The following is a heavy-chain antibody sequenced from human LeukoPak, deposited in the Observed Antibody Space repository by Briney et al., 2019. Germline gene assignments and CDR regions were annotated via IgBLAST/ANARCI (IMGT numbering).Heavy chain of an antibody. Sequence: SQTLSLTCAISGHSVSSTRASWNWLRQPPSRGLEWLGRTYYRSQWHYDYAVSVRSRITIQDDVYKNEFSLQLASVTPGATAAYYGARGGRDWGLGTLVTVSS. CDR1: GHSVSSTRAS. CDR2: TYYRSQWHY. V-gene: IGHV6-1*01. J-gene: IGHJ4*02. D-gene: IGHD2-21*01. CDR3: ARGGRD.